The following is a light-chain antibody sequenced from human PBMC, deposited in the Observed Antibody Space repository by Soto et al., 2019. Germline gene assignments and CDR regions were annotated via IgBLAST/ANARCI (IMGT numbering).Light chain of an antibody. CDR3: SSYTSNNFYV. V-gene: IGLV2-14*01. J-gene: IGLJ1*01. Sequence: QSVLTQPASVSGSPGQSITISCAGTSSDVGTYNYVSWYQQHPGKAPKLMIYEVRDRPLGVSNRFSGSKSGNTASLTISGLQAVDEADYYCSSYTSNNFYVFGTGTKLTVL. CDR1: SSDVGTYNY. CDR2: EVR.